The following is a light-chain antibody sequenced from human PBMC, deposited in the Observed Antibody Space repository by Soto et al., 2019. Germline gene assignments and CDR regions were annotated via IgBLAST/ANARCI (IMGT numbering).Light chain of an antibody. CDR3: HQSVSVPYT. J-gene: IGKJ2*01. CDR1: RSIGTN. CDR2: AAS. Sequence: DIQMTQSPSSLSAPVGDRVIITCRASRSIGTNLNWYQQKPGRAPKLLVFAASTLQYGVPSRFSGSGSGTDFTLTISSLQPEDFAIYSCHQSVSVPYTFGQGTRLE. V-gene: IGKV1-39*01.